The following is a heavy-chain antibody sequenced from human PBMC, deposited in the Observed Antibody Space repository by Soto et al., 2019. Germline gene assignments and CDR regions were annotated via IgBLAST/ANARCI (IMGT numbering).Heavy chain of an antibody. Sequence: SVKVSCKASGGTFSSYAISWVRQAPGQGLKWMGGIIPIFGTANYAQKFQGRVTITADKSTSTAYMELSSLRSEATAVYYCARGAKIVVVITGPYYYYGMDVWGQGTTVTVSS. J-gene: IGHJ6*02. V-gene: IGHV1-69*06. CDR1: GGTFSSYA. CDR2: IIPIFGTA. D-gene: IGHD3-22*01. CDR3: ARGAKIVVVITGPYYYYGMDV.